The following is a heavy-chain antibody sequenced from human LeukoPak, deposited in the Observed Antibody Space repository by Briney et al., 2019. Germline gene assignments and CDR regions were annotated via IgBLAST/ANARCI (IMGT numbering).Heavy chain of an antibody. CDR1: GFTFSSSA. J-gene: IGHJ3*02. CDR3: ARESLRRATTGYDDAFDI. Sequence: GGSLRLSCAASGFTFSSSAMSWVRQAPGKGLEWLSTISGGGGSTYYADSVKGRFTISRDNSKNTLYLQMNSLRAEDTAVYYCARESLRRATTGYDDAFDIWGQGTMVTVSS. CDR2: ISGGGGST. D-gene: IGHD4-17*01. V-gene: IGHV3-23*01.